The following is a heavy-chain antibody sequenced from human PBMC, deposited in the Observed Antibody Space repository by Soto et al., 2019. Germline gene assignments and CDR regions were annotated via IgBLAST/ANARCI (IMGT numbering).Heavy chain of an antibody. D-gene: IGHD6-13*01. CDR2: IYYSGST. Sequence: SETLSLTCTVSGGSISSSSYYWGWIRQPPGKGLEWIGSIYYSGSTYYNPSLKSRVTISVDTSKNQFSLKLSSVTAADTAVYYCAREHRKYSSSWGKWFDPWGQGTLVTVSS. J-gene: IGHJ5*02. CDR1: GGSISSSSYY. V-gene: IGHV4-39*02. CDR3: AREHRKYSSSWGKWFDP.